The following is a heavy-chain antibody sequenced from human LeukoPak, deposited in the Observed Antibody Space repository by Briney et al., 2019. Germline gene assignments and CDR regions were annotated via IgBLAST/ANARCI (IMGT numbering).Heavy chain of an antibody. D-gene: IGHD3-22*01. CDR2: IYNDGST. Sequence: PGGSLRLSCAASGFTVSSNYMSWVRQAPGKGLEWVSVIYNDGSTYYADSVKGRFTISRDNSKNTLYFQMNSLRAEDTAVYYCARETYYYDSSGYYYLDYWGQGTLVTVSS. V-gene: IGHV3-53*01. J-gene: IGHJ4*02. CDR1: GFTVSSNY. CDR3: ARETYYYDSSGYYYLDY.